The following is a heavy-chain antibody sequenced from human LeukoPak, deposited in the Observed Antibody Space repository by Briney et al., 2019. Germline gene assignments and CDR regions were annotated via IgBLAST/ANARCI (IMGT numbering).Heavy chain of an antibody. CDR1: GFTFSSYW. CDR2: INGDGSTT. Sequence: GGSLRLSCAASGFTFSSYWMHWVRRAPGKGLVWVSHINGDGSTTSYADSVKGRFTISRDNAKNTLDLQMNSLRAEDTAVYYCPSDRTGQQLISRKEYYYMDVWGKGTTLTISS. D-gene: IGHD4-11*01. J-gene: IGHJ6*03. CDR3: PSDRTGQQLISRKEYYYMDV. V-gene: IGHV3-74*01.